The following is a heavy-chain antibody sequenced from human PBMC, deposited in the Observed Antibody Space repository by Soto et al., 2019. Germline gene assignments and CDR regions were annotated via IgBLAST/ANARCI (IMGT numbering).Heavy chain of an antibody. V-gene: IGHV4-61*01. D-gene: IGHD1-1*01. CDR3: ARVGPELLGYYFDY. CDR2: IYYSGST. Sequence: SETLSLTCTVSVGSVSSGSYYWSWIRQPPGKGLEWIGYIYYSGSTNYNPSLKSRVTISVDTSKNQFSLKLSSVTAADTAVYYCARVGPELLGYYFDYWGQGTLVTVSS. CDR1: VGSVSSGSYY. J-gene: IGHJ4*02.